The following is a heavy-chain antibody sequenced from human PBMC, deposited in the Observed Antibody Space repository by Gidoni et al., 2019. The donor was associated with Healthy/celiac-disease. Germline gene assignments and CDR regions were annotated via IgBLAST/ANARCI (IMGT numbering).Heavy chain of an antibody. CDR3: ASDTTVTTITDLDYYYVMDV. V-gene: IGHV3-11*01. J-gene: IGHJ6*02. CDR2: ISSSGSTI. D-gene: IGHD4-4*01. Sequence: QVQLVESGGGLVKPGGSLRLSWAASGFTFSDHSMHWIRRAPGKGLEWVSYISSSGSTIYYSDAVKGRFTISMDNAKNSLYLQMNSLRADDTAVYYCASDTTVTTITDLDYYYVMDVWGQGTTVTVSS. CDR1: GFTFSDHS.